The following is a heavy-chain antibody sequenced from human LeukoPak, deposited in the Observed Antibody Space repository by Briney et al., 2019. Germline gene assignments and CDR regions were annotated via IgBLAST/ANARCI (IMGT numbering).Heavy chain of an antibody. CDR3: AKDLGSYYDSSGFPFDR. CDR2: VGTSGYNT. J-gene: IGHJ4*02. Sequence: GGSLRLSCAASGFSFSSCAMAWVRQAPGKGLEWVSSVGTSGYNTYYADSVRGRFTISRDNSKHTLYLQMNSLRADDTALYYCAKDLGSYYDSSGFPFDRWGQGTLVTVSS. CDR1: GFSFSSCA. D-gene: IGHD3-22*01. V-gene: IGHV3-23*01.